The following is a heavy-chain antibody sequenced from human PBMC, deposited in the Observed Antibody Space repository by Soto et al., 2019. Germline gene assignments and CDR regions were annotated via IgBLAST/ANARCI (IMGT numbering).Heavy chain of an antibody. CDR1: EFTISSYS. CDR3: VRGLPGAQTYFWYAMDA. CDR2: ISSSSNTI. V-gene: IGHV3-48*02. J-gene: IGHJ6*02. Sequence: GGSMRHSSAASEFTISSYSMNWVRQAPGKGLQWISYISSSSNTIYYADSVKGRFTISRDYAKNSLYLQMNSLTDEDTAVYYCVRGLPGAQTYFWYAMDAWGQGTTVTVSS. D-gene: IGHD7-27*01.